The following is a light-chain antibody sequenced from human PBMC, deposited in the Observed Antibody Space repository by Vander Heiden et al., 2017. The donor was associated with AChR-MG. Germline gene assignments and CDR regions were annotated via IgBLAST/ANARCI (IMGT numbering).Light chain of an antibody. J-gene: IGLJ3*02. V-gene: IGLV1-47*01. CDR3: ATWDDSLSVWV. CDR1: SSNIRSNY. Sequence: QSVLTQPPSASGTPGQRVTISCSGSSSNIRSNYVYWYQQLPGTAPKLLIYRNNQRPSGVPDRFSGSKSGTSVSLAISGLRSEDEADYYCATWDDSLSVWVFGGGTKVTVL. CDR2: RNN.